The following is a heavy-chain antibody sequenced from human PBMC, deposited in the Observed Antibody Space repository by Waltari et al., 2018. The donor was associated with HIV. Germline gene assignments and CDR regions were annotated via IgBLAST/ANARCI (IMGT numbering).Heavy chain of an antibody. CDR2: IYTSGST. Sequence: QVQLQESGPGLVKPSQTPSLTCPVSGGSISSGSYYWNWIRQHAGKGLEWIGRIYTSGSTNYNPSLKSRVTISVDTSKNQFSLKLSSVTAADTAVYYCARVSLEKSGMDVWGQGTTVTVSS. CDR1: GGSISSGSYY. J-gene: IGHJ6*02. V-gene: IGHV4-61*02. CDR3: ARVSLEKSGMDV.